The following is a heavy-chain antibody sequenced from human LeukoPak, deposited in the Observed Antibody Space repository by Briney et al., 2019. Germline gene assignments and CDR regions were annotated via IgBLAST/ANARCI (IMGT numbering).Heavy chain of an antibody. J-gene: IGHJ6*03. V-gene: IGHV1-46*01. CDR2: INPSGGST. CDR1: GYTFTNYY. D-gene: IGHD2/OR15-2a*01. Sequence: ASVKVSCKASGYTFTNYYMHWVRQAPGQGLEWMGIINPSGGSTSNAQKFQGRVTMTRDMSTSTAYMELRNLRSDDTAVYYCARDPPDLSRLYYYYYMDVWGKGTTVTVSS. CDR3: ARDPPDLSRLYYYYYMDV.